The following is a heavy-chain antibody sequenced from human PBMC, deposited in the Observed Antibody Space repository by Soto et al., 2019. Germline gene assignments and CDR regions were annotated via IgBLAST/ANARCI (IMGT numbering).Heavy chain of an antibody. CDR3: ARSVLEQQLVDYYYYMDV. CDR2: ISAYNGNT. Sequence: ASVKVSCKASGYTFTSYGISWVRQAPGQGLEWMGWISAYNGNTNYAQKLQGRVTMTTDTSTSTAYIELRSLRSDDTAVYYCARSVLEQQLVDYYYYMDVWGKGTTVTVSS. J-gene: IGHJ6*03. CDR1: GYTFTSYG. V-gene: IGHV1-18*01. D-gene: IGHD6-13*01.